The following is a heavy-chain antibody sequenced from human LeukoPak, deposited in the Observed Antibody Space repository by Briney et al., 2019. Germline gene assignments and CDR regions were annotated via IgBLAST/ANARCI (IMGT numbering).Heavy chain of an antibody. D-gene: IGHD5-24*01. CDR3: ARDRIERSYYYYMDV. CDR1: GGTFSSYA. Sequence: ASVKVSCKASGGTFSSYAISWVRQAPGQGLEWMGGIIPIFGTANYAQKFQGRVTITRDESTSTAYMELSSMRYEDTAVYYCARDRIERSYYYYMDVWGKGTTVTVSS. V-gene: IGHV1-69*05. CDR2: IIPIFGTA. J-gene: IGHJ6*03.